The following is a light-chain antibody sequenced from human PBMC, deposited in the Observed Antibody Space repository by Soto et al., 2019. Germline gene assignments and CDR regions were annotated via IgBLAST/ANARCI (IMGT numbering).Light chain of an antibody. CDR2: EDI. V-gene: IGLV2-23*01. CDR3: CSYAGGASVV. J-gene: IGLJ2*01. CDR1: SSDIGRYNL. Sequence: QSALTQPASVSGSPGQSITISCTGTSSDIGRYNLVSWYQQHPGKVPKLIIYEDIERPSGVSDRFSGSKSGNTASLTISGLQTEDEADYYRCSYAGGASVVFGGGTKVTVL.